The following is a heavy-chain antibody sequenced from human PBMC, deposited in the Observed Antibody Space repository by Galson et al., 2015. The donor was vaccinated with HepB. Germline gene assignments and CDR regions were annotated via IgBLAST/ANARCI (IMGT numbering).Heavy chain of an antibody. CDR1: GGTFSSYA. J-gene: IGHJ4*02. Sequence: SVKVSCKASGGTFSSYAISWVRQAPGQGLEWMGGIIPIFGTANYAQKFQGRVTITADESTSTAYMELSSLRSEDTAVYYCASKRNTYSGSYYLLYWGQGTLVTVSS. CDR2: IIPIFGTA. V-gene: IGHV1-69*13. D-gene: IGHD1-26*01. CDR3: ASKRNTYSGSYYLLY.